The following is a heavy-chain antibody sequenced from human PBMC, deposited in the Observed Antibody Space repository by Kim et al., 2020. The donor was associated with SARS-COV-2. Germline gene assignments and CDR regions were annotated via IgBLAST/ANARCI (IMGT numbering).Heavy chain of an antibody. CDR2: ISSSGSTI. J-gene: IGHJ5*02. V-gene: IGHV3-48*03. CDR1: GFTFSSYE. CDR3: ARGNYDILTGGWFDP. Sequence: GGSLRLFCAASGFTFSSYEMNWVRQAPGKGLEWVSYISSSGSTIYYADSVKGRFTISRDNAKNSLYLQMNSLRAEDTAVYYCARGNYDILTGGWFDPWGQGTLVTVSS. D-gene: IGHD3-9*01.